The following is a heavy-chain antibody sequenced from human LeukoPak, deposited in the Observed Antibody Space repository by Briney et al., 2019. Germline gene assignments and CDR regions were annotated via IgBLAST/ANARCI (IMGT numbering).Heavy chain of an antibody. CDR1: GGTFSSYA. CDR2: IIPILGIA. V-gene: IGHV1-69*04. Sequence: SVKVSCKASGGTFSSYAISWVRQAPGQGLEWMGRIIPILGIANYAQKFQGRVTITADNSTSTAYMELSSLRSEDTAVYYCARALVAARQGGYYYYYGMDVWGQGTTVTVS. J-gene: IGHJ6*02. CDR3: ARALVAARQGGYYYYYGMDV. D-gene: IGHD6-6*01.